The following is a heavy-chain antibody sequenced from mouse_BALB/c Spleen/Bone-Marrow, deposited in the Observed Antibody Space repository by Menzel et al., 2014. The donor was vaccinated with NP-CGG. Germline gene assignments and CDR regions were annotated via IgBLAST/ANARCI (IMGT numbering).Heavy chain of an antibody. J-gene: IGHJ1*01. CDR3: ARLNYYGNLFV. V-gene: IGHV4-1*02. D-gene: IGHD1-1*01. Sequence: VQLKESGGGLVQPGGSLKLSCAASGFDFSRYWMSWVRQAPGEGLEWIGEIDPDRRTINYTPSLKDKFIISRDNAKNTLYLQMSKVRSEDTALYYCARLNYYGNLFVWGAGTTVTVSS. CDR1: GFDFSRYW. CDR2: IDPDRRTI.